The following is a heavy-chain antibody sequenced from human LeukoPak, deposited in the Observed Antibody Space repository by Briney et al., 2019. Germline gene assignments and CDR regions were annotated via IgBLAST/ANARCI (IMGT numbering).Heavy chain of an antibody. Sequence: GESLKISCKGSGYRFTSYWVGWVRQMPGKGLEWMGIIYPGDSDTRYSPSLQGQVTISADKSISTAYLQWSSLKASDTAMYYCARHSYDSSGYYVIDYWGQGTLVTVSS. D-gene: IGHD3-22*01. CDR1: GYRFTSYW. CDR2: IYPGDSDT. J-gene: IGHJ4*02. V-gene: IGHV5-51*01. CDR3: ARHSYDSSGYYVIDY.